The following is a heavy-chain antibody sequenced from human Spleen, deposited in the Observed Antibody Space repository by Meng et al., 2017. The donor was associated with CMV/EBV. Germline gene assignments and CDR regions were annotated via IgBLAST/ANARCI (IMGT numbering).Heavy chain of an antibody. Sequence: VSGGTIISADYYWNWIRQSPGKGPEWIGYIYYNGNTYYNPSLKSRLRMSVETSKNQFSLKLTSVTAADTAVYFCARSPVLPGYEFDPWGQGTLVTVSS. CDR1: GGTIISADYY. V-gene: IGHV4-31*02. CDR3: ARSPVLPGYEFDP. CDR2: IYYNGNT. J-gene: IGHJ5*02. D-gene: IGHD2-2*01.